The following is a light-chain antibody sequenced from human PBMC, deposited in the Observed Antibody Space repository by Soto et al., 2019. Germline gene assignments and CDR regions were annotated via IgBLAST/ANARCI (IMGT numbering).Light chain of an antibody. V-gene: IGLV2-14*03. Sequence: QSALPQPPSASGSPGQSVTISCTGTSSDVGGYNYVSWYQQHPGKAPKLIIYQVSHRPSGVSDRFSGSKSGNTASLTISGLQGEDEATYYCSSFTSTHTYVFGTGTKVTVL. CDR3: SSFTSTHTYV. CDR2: QVS. CDR1: SSDVGGYNY. J-gene: IGLJ1*01.